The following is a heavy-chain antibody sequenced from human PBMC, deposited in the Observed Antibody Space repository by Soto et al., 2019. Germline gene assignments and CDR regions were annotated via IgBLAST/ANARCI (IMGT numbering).Heavy chain of an antibody. Sequence: GGSLRLSCAASVLTFSSYAMSWVRQAPGKELEWVSGISGSGGSTFYADSVKGRFTISRDNSKNTLYLQMNSLRAEDTAVYYCAKPVYYYYYYMDVWGKGTTVTVSS. CDR1: VLTFSSYA. CDR3: AKPVYYYYYYMDV. CDR2: ISGSGGST. J-gene: IGHJ6*03. V-gene: IGHV3-23*01.